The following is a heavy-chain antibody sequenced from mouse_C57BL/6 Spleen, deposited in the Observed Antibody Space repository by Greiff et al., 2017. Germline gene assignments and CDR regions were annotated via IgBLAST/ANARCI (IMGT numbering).Heavy chain of an antibody. J-gene: IGHJ4*01. CDR3: ARRTGTGAMDY. CDR2: IDPSDSET. D-gene: IGHD4-1*01. Sequence: QVQLKQPGAELVRPGSSVKLSCKASGYTFTSYWMHWVKQRPIQGLEWIGNIDPSDSETHYNQKFKDKATLTVDKSSSTAYMQLSSLTSEDSAVYYCARRTGTGAMDYWGQGTSVTVSS. CDR1: GYTFTSYW. V-gene: IGHV1-52*01.